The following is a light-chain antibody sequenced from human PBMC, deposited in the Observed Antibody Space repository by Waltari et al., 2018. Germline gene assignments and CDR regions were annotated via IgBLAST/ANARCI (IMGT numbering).Light chain of an antibody. V-gene: IGLV3-21*02. CDR2: DDS. Sequence: YVLTQTPSVSVAPGQTAPMTRGGNHNGSKSWPWYPQKSGQAPVLVVYDDSARPSGIPERFSGSNSGNTATLTITRVEAGEEADYYCQVWDTRSFWVFGGGTKLTVL. CDR3: QVWDTRSFWV. J-gene: IGLJ3*02. CDR1: HNGSKS.